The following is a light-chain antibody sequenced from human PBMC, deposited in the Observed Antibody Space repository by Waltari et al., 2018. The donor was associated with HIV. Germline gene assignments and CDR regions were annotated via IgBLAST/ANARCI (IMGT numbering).Light chain of an antibody. Sequence: ETVLTQSPATLSLSPGAKATLSCRASPSVSSYLAWYQQKPGQAPRLLIYDASNRAAGIPARFSGSGSGTDFTLTISSLEPEDFAVYYCQQRSNWPYTFGQGTRVEIK. CDR1: PSVSSY. V-gene: IGKV3-11*01. J-gene: IGKJ2*01. CDR3: QQRSNWPYT. CDR2: DAS.